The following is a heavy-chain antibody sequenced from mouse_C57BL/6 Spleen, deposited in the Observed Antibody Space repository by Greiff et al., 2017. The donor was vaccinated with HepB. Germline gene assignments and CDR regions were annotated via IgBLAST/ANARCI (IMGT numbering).Heavy chain of an antibody. V-gene: IGHV1-72*01. CDR3: ASPHYDGYYGGYFDV. CDR2: IDPNSGGT. J-gene: IGHJ1*03. CDR1: GYTFTSYW. Sequence: VKLQQPGAELVKPGASVKLSCKASGYTFTSYWMHWVKQRPGRGLEWIGRIDPNSGGTKYNEKFKSKATLTVDKPSSTAYMQLSSLTSEDSAVYYCASPHYDGYYGGYFDVWGTGTTVTVSS. D-gene: IGHD2-3*01.